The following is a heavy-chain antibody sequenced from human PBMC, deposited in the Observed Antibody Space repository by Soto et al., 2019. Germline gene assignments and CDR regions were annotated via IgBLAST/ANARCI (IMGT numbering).Heavy chain of an antibody. CDR1: GGTFSSYA. CDR2: ISTYNGDT. V-gene: IGHV1-18*01. Sequence: PSVKVSCKASGGTFSSYAISWVRQAPGQGLEWMGWISTYNGDTNDAPKFQDRVTMTSDTSTSTVYMELRSLRSDDTAVYYCARAGAAPYYYYGMDVWG. CDR3: ARAGAAPYYYYGMDV. J-gene: IGHJ6*02. D-gene: IGHD2-15*01.